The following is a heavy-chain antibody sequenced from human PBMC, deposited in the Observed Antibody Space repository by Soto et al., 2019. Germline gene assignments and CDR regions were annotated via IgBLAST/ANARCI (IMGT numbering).Heavy chain of an antibody. CDR1: GFTFSTYG. Sequence: EVQLVESGGGLVQPGGSLTLSCAASGFTFSTYGMHWVRQAPGKGLEWVAYINSVSSTKYYADSVKGRFTISRDNAKNSLYLQMSSLRDEDTAVYYCARRLWFGVGGMDVWGQGTTVTVSS. V-gene: IGHV3-48*02. CDR2: INSVSSTK. J-gene: IGHJ6*02. CDR3: ARRLWFGVGGMDV. D-gene: IGHD3-10*01.